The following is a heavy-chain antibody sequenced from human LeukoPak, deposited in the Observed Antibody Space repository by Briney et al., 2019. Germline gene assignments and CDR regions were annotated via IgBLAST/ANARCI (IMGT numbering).Heavy chain of an antibody. CDR1: GFTFSSYG. Sequence: GGSLRLSCAASGFTFSSYGMHWVRQAPGKGLEWVAFIRYDGSNKYYADSVKGRFTISRDNSKNTLYLQMNSLRAEDTAVYYCAKAVDVSNYVDYWGQGTLVTVSS. CDR3: AKAVDVSNYVDY. V-gene: IGHV3-30*02. J-gene: IGHJ4*02. CDR2: IRYDGSNK.